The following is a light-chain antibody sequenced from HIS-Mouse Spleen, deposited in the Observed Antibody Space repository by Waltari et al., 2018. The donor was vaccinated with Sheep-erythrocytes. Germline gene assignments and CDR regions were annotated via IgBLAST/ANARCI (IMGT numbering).Light chain of an antibody. V-gene: IGLV2-23*01. CDR2: VGS. CDR3: CSYAGSSTPWV. CDR1: SSDVGSYNR. Sequence: QSALTQPASVSGSPGQSITISCTGTSSDVGSYNRVSWYQQHPGKAPKLMIYVGSKRPSGVSNRFSGSKSGNTASLTISGLQAEDEADYYCCSYAGSSTPWVFGGGTKLTVL. J-gene: IGLJ3*02.